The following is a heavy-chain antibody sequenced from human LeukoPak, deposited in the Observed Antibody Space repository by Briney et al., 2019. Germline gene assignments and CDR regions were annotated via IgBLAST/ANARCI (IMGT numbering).Heavy chain of an antibody. J-gene: IGHJ3*02. V-gene: IGHV1-46*01. CDR3: ARVNGGIVATGFPKDYAFDI. Sequence: ASVKVSCKASGYTFTSYYMHWVRQAPGQGLEWMGIINPSGGSTSYAQKFQGRVTMTRDTSTSTVYMELSSLRSEDTAVYYCARVNGGIVATGFPKDYAFDIWGQGTMVTVSS. CDR2: INPSGGST. CDR1: GYTFTSYY. D-gene: IGHD5-12*01.